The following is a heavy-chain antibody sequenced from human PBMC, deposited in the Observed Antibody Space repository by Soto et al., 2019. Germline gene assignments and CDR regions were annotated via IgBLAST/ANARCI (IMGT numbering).Heavy chain of an antibody. V-gene: IGHV4-34*01. CDR1: GGSFSGYQ. CDR2: INDSGSI. J-gene: IGHJ6*03. Sequence: QVQLQQWGAGLLKPSGTLSLTCAVYGGSFSGYQWTWIRQTPGKGLEWIGEINDSGSINYNPSLKGRVTILADTAKKQISLRLSSVTAADTAVYYCARGIILWFGELSRRGGYYYYMDVWGKGTTVIVSS. D-gene: IGHD3-10*01. CDR3: ARGIILWFGELSRRGGYYYYMDV.